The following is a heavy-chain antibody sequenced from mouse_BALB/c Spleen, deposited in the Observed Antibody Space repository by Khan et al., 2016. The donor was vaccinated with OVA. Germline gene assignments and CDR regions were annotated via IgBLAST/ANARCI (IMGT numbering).Heavy chain of an antibody. V-gene: IGHV3-8*02. CDR2: INYSGST. CDR1: GYTITSGY. D-gene: IGHD4-1*01. Sequence: EVQLVESGPSLVKPSQTLSLTCSVTGYTITSGYWNWIRKFPGNKLEYMGYINYSGSTYYNPSLKRRISITPDTYRNQYFMQLYSVTTEDTATYYGARYNCFYCFDYWGQGSTLTVSS. CDR3: ARYNCFYCFDY. J-gene: IGHJ2*01.